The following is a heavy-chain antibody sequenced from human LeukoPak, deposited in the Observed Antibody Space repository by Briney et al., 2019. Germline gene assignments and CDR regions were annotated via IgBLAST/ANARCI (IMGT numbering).Heavy chain of an antibody. V-gene: IGHV4-59*06. CDR3: ARSQARAAAGKNWFDP. Sequence: SETLSLTCTVSGVSIGSHYWSWIRQSPGKGLEWIGYIYYSGSTYYNPSLKSRVTISVDTSKNQFSLKLSSVTAADTAVYYCARSQARAAAGKNWFDPWGQGTLVTVSS. D-gene: IGHD6-13*01. J-gene: IGHJ5*02. CDR2: IYYSGST. CDR1: GVSIGSHY.